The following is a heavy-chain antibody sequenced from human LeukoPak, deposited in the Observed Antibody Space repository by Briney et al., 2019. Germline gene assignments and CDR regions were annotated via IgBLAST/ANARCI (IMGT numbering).Heavy chain of an antibody. Sequence: SETLSLTCTVSGGSISSHYWSWIRQPPGKGLEWIGYIYYSGSTNYNPSLKSRVTISVDTSKNQFSLKLSSVTAADTAVYYCAREDLIAAAYAFDIWGQGTLATISS. D-gene: IGHD6-13*01. J-gene: IGHJ3*02. CDR2: IYYSGST. CDR1: GGSISSHY. CDR3: AREDLIAAAYAFDI. V-gene: IGHV4-59*11.